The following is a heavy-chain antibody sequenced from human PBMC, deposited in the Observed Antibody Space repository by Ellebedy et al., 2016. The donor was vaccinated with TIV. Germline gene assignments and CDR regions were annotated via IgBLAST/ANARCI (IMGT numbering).Heavy chain of an antibody. V-gene: IGHV4-38-2*02. CDR1: GYSFRSGYY. Sequence: SENLSLTXSVSGYSFRSGYYWAWIRQPPGKGLEWIGCIYHSGSTYYNPSLRSRVTLSLDTSKNHLSLRLTSVTAADTAVYYCARTDLRYGMDVWGQGTTVTVS. D-gene: IGHD3/OR15-3a*01. J-gene: IGHJ6*02. CDR3: ARTDLRYGMDV. CDR2: IYHSGST.